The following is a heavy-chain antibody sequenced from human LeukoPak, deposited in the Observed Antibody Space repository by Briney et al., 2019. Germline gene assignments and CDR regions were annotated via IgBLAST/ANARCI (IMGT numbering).Heavy chain of an antibody. CDR1: GDSISRGGYY. D-gene: IGHD3-10*01. V-gene: IGHV4-31*03. CDR3: ARVEGSWAFDI. Sequence: SQALSPTCTVSGDSISRGGYYWNWLRQHPGRGLEWIGYIYYSRSTYYNPYLKSRVSMSVDTSKEHFSLKLSSVAAADTAVYYCARVEGSWAFDIWGQGTMVTVSS. J-gene: IGHJ3*02. CDR2: IYYSRST.